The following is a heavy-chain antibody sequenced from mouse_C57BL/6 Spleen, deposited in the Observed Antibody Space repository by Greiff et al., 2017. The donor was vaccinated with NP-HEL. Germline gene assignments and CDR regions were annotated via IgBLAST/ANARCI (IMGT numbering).Heavy chain of an antibody. Sequence: QLQQSGAERRKTGSSVRLSCKATGYTFTGYWIEWVKQRPGHGLEWIGEILPGSGSTNYNEKFKGKATFTADTSSNTAYMQLSSLTTEDSAIYYCARSRSFYAMDYWGQGTSVTVSS. CDR3: ARSRSFYAMDY. J-gene: IGHJ4*01. CDR1: GYTFTGYW. CDR2: ILPGSGST. V-gene: IGHV1-9*01.